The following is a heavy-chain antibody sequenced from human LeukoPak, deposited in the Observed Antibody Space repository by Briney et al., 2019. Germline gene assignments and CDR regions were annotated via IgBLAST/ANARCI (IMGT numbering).Heavy chain of an antibody. J-gene: IGHJ6*02. V-gene: IGHV4-30-2*01. Sequence: SETLFLTCAVSGGSISSGGYSWSWIRQPPGKGLEWIGYIYHSGSTYYNPSLKSRVTISVDRSKNQFSLKLSSVTAADTAVYYCARAKYGMDVWGQGTTVTVSS. CDR2: IYHSGST. CDR1: GGSISSGGYS. CDR3: ARAKYGMDV.